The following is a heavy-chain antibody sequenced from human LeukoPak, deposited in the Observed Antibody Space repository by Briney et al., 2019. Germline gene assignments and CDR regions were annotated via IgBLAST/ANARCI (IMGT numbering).Heavy chain of an antibody. CDR3: ARVHSYGYGDAYYFDY. J-gene: IGHJ4*02. V-gene: IGHV3-30*02. Sequence: GGSLRLSCAASGFTFSSYAMHWVRQAPGKGLEWVAFIRYDGSNKYYADSVKGRFTISRDNSKNTLYLQMNSLRAEDTAVYYCARVHSYGYGDAYYFDYWGQGTLVTVSS. CDR1: GFTFSSYA. CDR2: IRYDGSNK. D-gene: IGHD5-18*01.